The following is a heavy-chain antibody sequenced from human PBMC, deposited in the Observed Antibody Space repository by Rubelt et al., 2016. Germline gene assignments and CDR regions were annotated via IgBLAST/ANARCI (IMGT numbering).Heavy chain of an antibody. CDR2: ISSSSSTI. CDR3: AKDPSIAAAGYWFDP. J-gene: IGHJ5*02. CDR1: GFTFSNAW. D-gene: IGHD6-13*01. Sequence: GGSLRLSCAASGFTFSNAWMNWVRQAPGKGLEWVSYISSSSSTIYYADSVKGRFTISRDNAKNSLYLQMNSLRAEDTAVYYCAKDPSIAAAGYWFDPWGQGTLVTVSS. V-gene: IGHV3-48*01.